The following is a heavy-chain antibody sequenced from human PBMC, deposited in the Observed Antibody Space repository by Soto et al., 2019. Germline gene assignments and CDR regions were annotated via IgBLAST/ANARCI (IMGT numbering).Heavy chain of an antibody. D-gene: IGHD6-13*01. V-gene: IGHV5-10-1*01. J-gene: IGHJ6*02. CDR2: IDPSDSYT. CDR3: AIPLGVAARRYGMDV. Sequence: PGESLKISCKGSGYSFTSYWISWVRQMPGKGLEWMGRIDPSDSYTNYSPSFQGHVTISADKSISTAYLQWSSLKASDTAMYYCAIPLGVAARRYGMDVWGQGTTVTVSS. CDR1: GYSFTSYW.